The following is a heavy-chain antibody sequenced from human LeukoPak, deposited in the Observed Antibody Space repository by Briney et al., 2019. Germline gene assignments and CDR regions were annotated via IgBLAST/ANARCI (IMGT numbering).Heavy chain of an antibody. CDR2: ISSSSSYI. D-gene: IGHD3-10*01. CDR1: GFTVSGNY. J-gene: IGHJ4*02. CDR3: ARDLHKGSGSYGGVDY. Sequence: PGGSLRLSCAASGFTVSGNYMSWVRQAPGKGLEWVSSISSSSSYIYYADSVKGRFTISRDNAKNSLYLQMNSLRAEDTAVYYCARDLHKGSGSYGGVDYWAREPWSPSPQ. V-gene: IGHV3-21*01.